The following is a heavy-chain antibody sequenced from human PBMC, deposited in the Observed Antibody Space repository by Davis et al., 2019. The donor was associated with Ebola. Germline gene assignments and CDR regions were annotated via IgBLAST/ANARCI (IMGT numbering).Heavy chain of an antibody. D-gene: IGHD6-13*01. CDR3: TTVYSSDY. CDR2: IYNGGST. Sequence: GESLKISCAASGFTVSSNYMSWVRQAPGKGLEWVSVIYNGGSTYYADSVKGRFTISRDNSKNTLYLQMNSLKTEDTAVYYCTTVYSSDYWGQGTLVTVSS. J-gene: IGHJ4*02. CDR1: GFTVSSNY. V-gene: IGHV3-53*01.